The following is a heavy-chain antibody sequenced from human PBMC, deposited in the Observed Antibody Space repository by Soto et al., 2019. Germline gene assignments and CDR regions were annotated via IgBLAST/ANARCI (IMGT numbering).Heavy chain of an antibody. D-gene: IGHD6-13*01. CDR2: IKQDGSEK. V-gene: IGHV3-7*04. CDR3: ARIGYSSSSFDY. J-gene: IGHJ4*02. Sequence: PGGSLRLSCAASGFTFINYWMSWVRQAPGKGLQWVANIKQDGSEKDYVDSLKGRFTISRDNAKNSVHLQLSSLRAEDTAVYYCARIGYSSSSFDYWGQGTLVTV. CDR1: GFTFINYW.